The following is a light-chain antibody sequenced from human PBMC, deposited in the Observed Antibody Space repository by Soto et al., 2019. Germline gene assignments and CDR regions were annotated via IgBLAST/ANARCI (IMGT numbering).Light chain of an antibody. CDR1: QSVSSY. Sequence: EIVLTQSPATLSLSPGERATLSCRASQSVSSYLAWYQQKPGQAPRLLIYDASNRATGIPARLSGSVSGTDFTLTISSLEPEDFAVYYCQQRSNWPPVLTFGGGTKVEIK. V-gene: IGKV3-11*01. J-gene: IGKJ4*01. CDR3: QQRSNWPPVLT. CDR2: DAS.